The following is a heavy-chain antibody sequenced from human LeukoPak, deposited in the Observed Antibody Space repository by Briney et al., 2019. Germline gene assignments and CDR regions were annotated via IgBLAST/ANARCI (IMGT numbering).Heavy chain of an antibody. CDR2: IYYSGST. Sequence: PSETLSLTCTVSGGSVSSGGYYWSWIRQHPGTGLEWIGYIYYSGSTYYNPSLKSRVTISVDTSKNQFSLKLSSVTAADTAVYYCARGSVAEGMDVWGKGTTVTVSS. D-gene: IGHD1-26*01. CDR3: ARGSVAEGMDV. V-gene: IGHV4-31*03. CDR1: GGSVSSGGYY. J-gene: IGHJ6*04.